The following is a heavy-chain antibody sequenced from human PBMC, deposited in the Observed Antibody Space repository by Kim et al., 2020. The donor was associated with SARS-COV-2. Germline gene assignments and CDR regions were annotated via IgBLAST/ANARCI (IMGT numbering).Heavy chain of an antibody. V-gene: IGHV4-59*08. CDR1: GGSINKYY. J-gene: IGHJ4*02. Sequence: SETLSLTCTVSGGSINKYYWSWTRQPPGKGLEWIAFISYDGSTGYSPSLKSRVTMSVDTSKNQFSLKLSSVTAADTAIYYCARYIYAGYALDYWGQGTLVTVSS. CDR3: ARYIYAGYALDY. D-gene: IGHD2-2*01. CDR2: ISYDGST.